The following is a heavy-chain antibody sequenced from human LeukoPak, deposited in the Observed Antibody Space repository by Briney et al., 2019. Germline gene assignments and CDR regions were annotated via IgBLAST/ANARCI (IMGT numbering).Heavy chain of an antibody. CDR1: GFTFSSSA. D-gene: IGHD5-12*01. CDR2: ISASGGST. Sequence: GGSLRLSCAASGFTFSSSAMSWVRQVPGKGLEWVSGISASGGSTYYADSVRGRFTISRDNSKNTLYLQMNSLRAEDSALYYCAKVRVGTSDCFDYWGQGTLVTVSS. CDR3: AKVRVGTSDCFDY. J-gene: IGHJ4*02. V-gene: IGHV3-23*01.